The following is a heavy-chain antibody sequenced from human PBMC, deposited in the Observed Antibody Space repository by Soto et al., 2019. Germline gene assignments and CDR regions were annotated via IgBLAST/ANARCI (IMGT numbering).Heavy chain of an antibody. CDR3: GRDMGIYTNYVTY. Sequence: RLTCPDYEFPFSSFWMSSVCQDTRKGLEWVANINEDESDKYYVDSVKGRFTISRDNAKNSLYLQMNSLRAEDTAVYYCGRDMGIYTNYVTYWGQGSLVTVSS. V-gene: IGHV3-7*01. CDR1: EFPFSSFW. CDR2: INEDESDK. D-gene: IGHD3-10*01. J-gene: IGHJ4*01.